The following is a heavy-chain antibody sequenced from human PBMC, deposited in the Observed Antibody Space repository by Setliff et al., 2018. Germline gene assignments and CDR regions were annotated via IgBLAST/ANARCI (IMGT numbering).Heavy chain of an antibody. D-gene: IGHD3-3*01. Sequence: SETLSLTCTVSGGSISSSSYYWGWIRQPPGKGLEWIGSIYYSGSTYYNPSLKSRVTISVDTSKNQCSLKLSSVTAADTAVYYCARAFTYYNFWSGYGYGMDVWGQGTTVTVSS. CDR1: GGSISSSSYY. CDR2: IYYSGST. V-gene: IGHV4-39*07. CDR3: ARAFTYYNFWSGYGYGMDV. J-gene: IGHJ6*02.